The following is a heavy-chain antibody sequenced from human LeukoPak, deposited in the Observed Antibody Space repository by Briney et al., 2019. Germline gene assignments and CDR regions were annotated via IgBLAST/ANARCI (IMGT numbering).Heavy chain of an antibody. Sequence: SETLSLTCTVSGGSITSGGSFWSWIRQEPGKGLEWIGHMYNNGGTKYMPSLSSRVTISRDTSKNQFSLKLNSMTAADTAVYFCARRPNSSGWYYFGQGTLVTVSS. D-gene: IGHD6-19*01. V-gene: IGHV4-31*03. CDR2: MYNNGGT. CDR3: ARRPNSSGWYY. CDR1: GGSITSGGSF. J-gene: IGHJ4*02.